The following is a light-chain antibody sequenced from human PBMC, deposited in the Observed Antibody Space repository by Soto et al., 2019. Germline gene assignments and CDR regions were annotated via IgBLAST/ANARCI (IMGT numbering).Light chain of an antibody. J-gene: IGLJ1*01. V-gene: IGLV1-36*01. Sequence: VLTQPPSVSEAPRQRVTISCSGSSSNIGNNAVNWYQQLPGKAPKLLIYYDDLLPSGVSDRFSGSKSGTSASLAISGLQSEDEADYYCAAWDYSLNGYVFGTGTKVTVL. CDR1: SSNIGNNA. CDR3: AAWDYSLNGYV. CDR2: YDD.